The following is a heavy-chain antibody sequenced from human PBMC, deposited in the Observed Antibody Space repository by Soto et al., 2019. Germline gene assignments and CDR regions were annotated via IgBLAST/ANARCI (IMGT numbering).Heavy chain of an antibody. Sequence: SGGSLRLSCAASGFTFSSYGMHWVRQAPGKGLEWVAVISYDGSNQFYAGSVKGRFTVSRDNSKNTLYLQMNSLRNDDTAVYYCTRGLLTDYFDYWGQGALVTVSS. J-gene: IGHJ4*02. CDR3: TRGLLTDYFDY. V-gene: IGHV3-30*03. CDR2: ISYDGSNQ. CDR1: GFTFSSYG.